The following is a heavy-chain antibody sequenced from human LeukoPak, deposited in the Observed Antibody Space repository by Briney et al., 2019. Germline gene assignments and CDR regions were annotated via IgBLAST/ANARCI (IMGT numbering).Heavy chain of an antibody. CDR1: GFTFSSYS. CDR2: IYYSGST. D-gene: IGHD3-22*01. Sequence: LRLSCAASGFTFSSYSMNWIRQHPGKGLEWIGYIYYSGSTYYNPSLKSRVTISVDTSKNQFSLKLSSVTAADTAVYYCARVPYSSGHTDYWGQGTLVTVSS. J-gene: IGHJ4*02. V-gene: IGHV4-31*02. CDR3: ARVPYSSGHTDY.